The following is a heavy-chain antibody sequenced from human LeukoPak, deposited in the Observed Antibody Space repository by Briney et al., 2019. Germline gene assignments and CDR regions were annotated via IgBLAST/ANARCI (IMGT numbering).Heavy chain of an antibody. CDR2: ISSSSSTI. V-gene: IGHV3-48*04. Sequence: GGSLRLSCTASGFTFSSYSMNWVRQAPGKGLEWVSYISSSSSTIYYADSVKGRFTISRDNGKNSLYLQMNSLRAEDTAVYYCAGGRMDVWGKGTTVTVSS. J-gene: IGHJ6*03. CDR3: AGGRMDV. CDR1: GFTFSSYS.